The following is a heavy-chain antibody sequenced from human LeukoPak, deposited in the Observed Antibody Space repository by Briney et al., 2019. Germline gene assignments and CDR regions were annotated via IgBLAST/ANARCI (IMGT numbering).Heavy chain of an antibody. Sequence: SETLSLTCTVSGYSISSGYYWGWIRQPPGKGLEWIGSIYHSGSTYYNPSLKSRVTISVDTSKNQFSLKLSSVTAADTAVYYCARGCLVRGVTRGYYMDVWGKGTTVTVSS. V-gene: IGHV4-38-2*02. CDR2: IYHSGST. D-gene: IGHD3-10*01. CDR3: ARGCLVRGVTRGYYMDV. J-gene: IGHJ6*03. CDR1: GYSISSGYY.